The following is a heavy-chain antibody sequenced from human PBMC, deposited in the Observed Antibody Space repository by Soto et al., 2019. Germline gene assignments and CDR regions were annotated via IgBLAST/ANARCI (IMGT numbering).Heavy chain of an antibody. D-gene: IGHD2-15*01. CDR2: IFYSGTA. CDR3: ARATPPPRLGVNGRGAVAP. Sequence: SENLSLTCTVSGDSIGLFYWSWIRQPPGKGLEWIGNIFYSGTAHYNPSLKSRVTMTVDTSKNEFHLQLTSVTAADTAVYYWARATPPPRLGVNGRGAVAPWGKGPMVTVS. J-gene: IGHJ5*02. V-gene: IGHV4-59*12. CDR1: GDSIGLFY.